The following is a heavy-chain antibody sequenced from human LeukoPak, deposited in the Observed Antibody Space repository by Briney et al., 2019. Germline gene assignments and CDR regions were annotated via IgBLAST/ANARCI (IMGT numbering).Heavy chain of an antibody. J-gene: IGHJ3*02. Sequence: ASVKVSCKASGYTFTSYGISWVRQAPGQGLEWMGWISAYNGNTNYAQKLQGRVTMTADTSMSTAYMELRSLRSDDTAVYYCARTIAVAGHDAFDIWGQGTIVTVSS. V-gene: IGHV1-18*04. D-gene: IGHD6-19*01. CDR3: ARTIAVAGHDAFDI. CDR2: ISAYNGNT. CDR1: GYTFTSYG.